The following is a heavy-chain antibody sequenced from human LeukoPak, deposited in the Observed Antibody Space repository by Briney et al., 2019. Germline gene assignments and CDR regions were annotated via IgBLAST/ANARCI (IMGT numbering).Heavy chain of an antibody. D-gene: IGHD5-24*01. CDR1: GFTFDDYA. J-gene: IGHJ3*02. CDR2: ISWNSGSI. CDR3: ASPLVVEMATIDAFDI. Sequence: GGSLRLSCAASGFTFDDYAMHWVRQAPGKGLEWVSGISWNSGSIGYADSVKGRFTISRDNAKNSLYLQMNSLRGEDMALYYCASPLVVEMATIDAFDIWGQGTMVTVSS. V-gene: IGHV3-9*03.